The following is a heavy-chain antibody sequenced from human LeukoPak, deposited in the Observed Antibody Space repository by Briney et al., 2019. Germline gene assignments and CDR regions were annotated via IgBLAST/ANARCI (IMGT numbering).Heavy chain of an antibody. Sequence: PGGSLRLSCAASGFTFSSYGMHWVRQAPGKGLEWVAVISYDGSNKYYADSVKGRFTISRDNSKNTLYLQMNSLRAEDTAVYYCAKDRFTYTMIVPEYFQHWGQGTLVTVSS. CDR1: GFTFSSYG. CDR2: ISYDGSNK. CDR3: AKDRFTYTMIVPEYFQH. V-gene: IGHV3-30*18. J-gene: IGHJ1*01. D-gene: IGHD3-22*01.